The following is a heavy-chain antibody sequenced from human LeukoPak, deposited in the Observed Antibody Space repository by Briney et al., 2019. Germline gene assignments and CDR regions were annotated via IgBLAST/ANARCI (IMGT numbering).Heavy chain of an antibody. CDR3: AKNGGVRGRLGELSPYSGYYFDY. D-gene: IGHD3-16*02. J-gene: IGHJ4*02. Sequence: GGSLRLSCAASGFTFSSYSMNWVRQAPGKGLEWVSSISSSSSYIYYADSVKGRFTISRDNSKNTLYLQMNSLRAEDTAVYYCAKNGGVRGRLGELSPYSGYYFDYWGQGTLVTVSS. CDR2: ISSSSSYI. CDR1: GFTFSSYS. V-gene: IGHV3-21*04.